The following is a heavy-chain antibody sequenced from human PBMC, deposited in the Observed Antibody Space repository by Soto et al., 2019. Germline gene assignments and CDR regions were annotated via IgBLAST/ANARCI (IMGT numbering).Heavy chain of an antibody. CDR3: ATTKYDSSAYYYWYLGL. V-gene: IGHV1-69*06. CDR1: EDTFRNYA. CDR2: IIPIFGTA. Sequence: QVELVQSGAEVKKPGSSVKVSCQASEDTFRNYASSWVRQAPGQGLEWMGGIIPIFGTANYAQKFQGRVTITADRSANTVYLELSCLRSEDTTGYYCATTKYDSSAYYYWYLGLWGRGTLVTVSS. D-gene: IGHD3-22*01. J-gene: IGHJ2*01.